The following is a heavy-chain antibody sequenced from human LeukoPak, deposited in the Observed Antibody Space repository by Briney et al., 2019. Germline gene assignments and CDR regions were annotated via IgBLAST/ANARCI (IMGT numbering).Heavy chain of an antibody. V-gene: IGHV3-74*01. Sequence: GGSLRLSCAASGSYWMHWVRQAPGKGLVWVSHINSDGSWTSYADSVKGRFTISKDNAKNTVYLQMNSLKTEDTAVYYCTTEPPPPTYSYGYLTVLYYLGQGTLGTVSS. CDR3: TTEPPPPTYSYGYLTVLYY. CDR2: INSDGSWT. D-gene: IGHD5-18*01. CDR1: GSYW. J-gene: IGHJ4*02.